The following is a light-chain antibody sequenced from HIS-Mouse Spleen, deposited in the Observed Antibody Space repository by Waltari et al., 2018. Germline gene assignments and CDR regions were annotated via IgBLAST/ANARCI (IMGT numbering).Light chain of an antibody. CDR1: AFPKKY. CDR3: YSTDSSGNHRV. Sequence: SYELTQPPSVSVSPAQTARLTCSGDAFPKKYAYWYQQKSGQAPVLVIYEDSKRPSGIPERFSGSSSGTMATLTISGAQVEDEADYYCYSTDSSGNHRVFGGGTKLTVL. J-gene: IGLJ2*01. CDR2: EDS. V-gene: IGLV3-10*01.